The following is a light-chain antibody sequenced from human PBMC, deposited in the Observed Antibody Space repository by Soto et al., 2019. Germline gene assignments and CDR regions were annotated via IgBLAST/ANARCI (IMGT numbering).Light chain of an antibody. CDR2: EIN. CDR1: SSDVGAYDY. V-gene: IGLV2-8*01. J-gene: IGLJ1*01. CDR3: SSFAGSNNFPYV. Sequence: QSVLTQPPSASGSPGQSVTISCTGTSSDVGAYDYVSWYQQHPGKDPKLMTYEINKRPSGVPDRFSGSKSGNTASLAVSGLQAEDEADYYCSSFAGSNNFPYVFGTGTKVTVL.